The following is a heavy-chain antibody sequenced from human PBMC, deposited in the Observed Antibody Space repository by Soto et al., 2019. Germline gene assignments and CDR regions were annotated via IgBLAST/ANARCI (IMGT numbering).Heavy chain of an antibody. CDR1: GFTVSSNY. V-gene: IGHV3-66*01. J-gene: IGHJ6*02. CDR2: IFSGGST. Sequence: EVPLVESGGGLVQPGGSLRLSCAASGFTVSSNYMSWVRQAPGKGLEWVSVIFSGGSTYYADSVKGRFTISRDNSKNTLYLQMNTLRAEDTAVYYCARDMVRGMDVWGQGTTVTVSS. D-gene: IGHD3-10*01. CDR3: ARDMVRGMDV.